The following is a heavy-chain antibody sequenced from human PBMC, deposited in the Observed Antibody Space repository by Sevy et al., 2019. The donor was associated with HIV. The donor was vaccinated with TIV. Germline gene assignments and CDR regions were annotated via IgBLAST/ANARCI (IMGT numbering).Heavy chain of an antibody. CDR1: GYTFTGYY. Sequence: PGASVKVSCKTSGYTFTGYYIHWVRQAPGQGLEWMGWMSPDSGGTGYAQKFQGRVTMTRDTSINTAYLELSRMTSGDTAVYFCAKSAPGTGASDFDSWGQGTLVTVSS. D-gene: IGHD1-1*01. J-gene: IGHJ4*02. V-gene: IGHV1-2*02. CDR3: AKSAPGTGASDFDS. CDR2: MSPDSGGT.